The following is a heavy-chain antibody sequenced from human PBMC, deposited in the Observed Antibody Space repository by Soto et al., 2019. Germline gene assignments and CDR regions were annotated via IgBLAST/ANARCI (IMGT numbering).Heavy chain of an antibody. Sequence: XESLKISCKGSGYSFTSYWIGWVRQMPGKGLEWMGIIYPGDSDTRYSPSFQGQVTISADKSISTAYLQWSSLKASDTAMYYCARLNYDSSGQGQNGRFDPWGQGNLVTVSS. CDR3: ARLNYDSSGQGQNGRFDP. J-gene: IGHJ5*02. CDR2: IYPGDSDT. CDR1: GYSFTSYW. D-gene: IGHD3-22*01. V-gene: IGHV5-51*01.